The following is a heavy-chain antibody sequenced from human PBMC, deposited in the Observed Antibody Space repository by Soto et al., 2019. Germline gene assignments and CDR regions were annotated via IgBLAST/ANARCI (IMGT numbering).Heavy chain of an antibody. CDR2: MSYDGNNQ. V-gene: IGHV3-30*18. CDR3: AKALGELSPESFDY. J-gene: IGHJ4*02. CDR1: GFTFSSYA. Sequence: QVQLVESGGGVVQPGRSLRLSCVASGFTFSSYAMHWVRQAPGKGLEWVAIMSYDGNNQYYADSVKGRFTISRDNFKHTLYLQMNSLRAEGTAVYYCAKALGELSPESFDYWGQGILVTVSS. D-gene: IGHD3-16*02.